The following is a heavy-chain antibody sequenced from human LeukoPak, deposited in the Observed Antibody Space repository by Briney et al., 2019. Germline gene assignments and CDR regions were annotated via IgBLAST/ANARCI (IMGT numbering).Heavy chain of an antibody. J-gene: IGHJ4*02. D-gene: IGHD1-14*01. CDR3: AKAPPGLSLDS. V-gene: IGHV3-30*18. CDR1: GFTFRAYG. CDR2: ISKGGSIK. Sequence: GGSLRLSCAASGFTFRAYGMHWVRQAPGKGLEWVAVISKGGSIKHYADSVKGRFTISRDNSKNTLFLQMDSLRVEDTAVYYCAKAPPGLSLDSWGQGTLVTVSS.